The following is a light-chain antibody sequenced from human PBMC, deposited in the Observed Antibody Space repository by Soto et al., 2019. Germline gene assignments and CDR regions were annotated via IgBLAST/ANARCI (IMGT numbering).Light chain of an antibody. CDR3: CSYAGSNWGYA. CDR1: SSDIGSYHL. J-gene: IGLJ1*01. Sequence: QSVLTQPASVSGSPGESITISCTGTSSDIGSYHLVSWYQHQSGKAPKLIIYKVSQWPSGVSDRFSASKSGNTASLTISGLQAENEANYSCCSYAGSNWGYAFGPGTKVTVL. V-gene: IGLV2-23*02. CDR2: KVS.